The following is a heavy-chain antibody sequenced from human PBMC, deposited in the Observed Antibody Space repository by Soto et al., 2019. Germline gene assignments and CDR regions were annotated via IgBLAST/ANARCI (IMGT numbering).Heavy chain of an antibody. Sequence: QVQLVQSGAEVKKPGSSVKVSCKASGGTFSSYAISWVRQAPGQGLEWMGGIIPICGTANYAQKFQGRVTITADESTSTAYMELSSLRSEDTAVYYCASRLVERSYCSGGSCYSVPYYYYGMDVWGQGTTVTVSS. J-gene: IGHJ6*02. CDR2: IIPICGTA. CDR3: ASRLVERSYCSGGSCYSVPYYYYGMDV. D-gene: IGHD2-15*01. CDR1: GGTFSSYA. V-gene: IGHV1-69*01.